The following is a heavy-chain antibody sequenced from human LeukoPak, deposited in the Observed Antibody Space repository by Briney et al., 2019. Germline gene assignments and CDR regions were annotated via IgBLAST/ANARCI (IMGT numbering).Heavy chain of an antibody. D-gene: IGHD2-2*01. CDR1: GGSLSSGGYP. Sequence: PSQTLSLTCAVFGGSLSSGGYPWSWIRQPPGKGLEWIGYIYHTGATYYNPPLKSRVTISVDKSKNLLSLNLTSVTAADTAVYYCARSSTADFDLWGRGTLVTVSS. CDR2: IYHTGAT. J-gene: IGHJ2*01. V-gene: IGHV4-30-2*01. CDR3: ARSSTADFDL.